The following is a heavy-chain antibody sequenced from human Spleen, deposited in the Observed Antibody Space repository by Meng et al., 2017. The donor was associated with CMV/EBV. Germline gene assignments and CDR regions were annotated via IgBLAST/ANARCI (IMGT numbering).Heavy chain of an antibody. D-gene: IGHD2-15*01. CDR3: ARVPADIPRLAHNGMDV. CDR1: GFTFSSYA. CDR2: INHSGST. V-gene: IGHV4-34*01. Sequence: GSLRLSCAASGFTFSSYAMSWVRQPPGKGLEWIGEINHSGSTNYNPSLKSRVTISVDTSKNQFSLKLSSVTAADTAVYYCARVPADIPRLAHNGMDVWGQGTTVTVSS. J-gene: IGHJ6*02.